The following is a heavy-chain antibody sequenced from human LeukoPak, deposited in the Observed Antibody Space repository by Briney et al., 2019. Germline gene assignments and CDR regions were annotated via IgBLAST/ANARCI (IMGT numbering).Heavy chain of an antibody. D-gene: IGHD3-22*01. CDR3: AKSRARSEGGSGSIDY. J-gene: IGHJ4*02. CDR1: GFTLSSYA. CDR2: ICGSGGST. Sequence: GGSLRLFCAASGFTLSSYAMSGVRQAPGKGLEYVSAICGSGGSTDYADSVKGRFTISRDNSKTTPYLQMSSLRAEDTAVYYCAKSRARSEGGSGSIDYWGQGALVTVSS. V-gene: IGHV3-23*01.